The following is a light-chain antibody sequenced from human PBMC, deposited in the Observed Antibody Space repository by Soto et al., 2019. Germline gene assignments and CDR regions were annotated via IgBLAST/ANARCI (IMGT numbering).Light chain of an antibody. CDR3: QKYNSAPLT. V-gene: IGKV1-5*01. CDR2: DAS. J-gene: IGKJ4*01. CDR1: QSLSSW. Sequence: DIQMTQSPSILSASVGDRVTITCRASQSLSSWLAWYQQKPGKAPKLLISDASSLVSGVPSRFSGSGSGTEFTLTISGLQPDDVAAYYCQKYNSAPLTLGGGTKVDIK.